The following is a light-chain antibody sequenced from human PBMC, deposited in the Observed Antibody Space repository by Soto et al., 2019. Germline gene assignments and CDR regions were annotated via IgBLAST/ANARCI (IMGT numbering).Light chain of an antibody. J-gene: IGKJ4*01. Sequence: EMVLTQSPGTLSLSPGERATLSCRASQSVSSSYLAWYQQKPGQAPRLLIYGASSRATGIPDRFSGSGSGTDFTLTISRLEPEDFGVYDCQQYGSSPPLTLGGGNKVEIK. CDR2: GAS. CDR3: QQYGSSPPLT. CDR1: QSVSSSY. V-gene: IGKV3-20*01.